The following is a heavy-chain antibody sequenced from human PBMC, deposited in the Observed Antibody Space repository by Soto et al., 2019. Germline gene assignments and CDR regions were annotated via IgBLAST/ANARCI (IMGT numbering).Heavy chain of an antibody. D-gene: IGHD1-26*01. CDR2: IWYDGSNK. J-gene: IGHJ6*02. V-gene: IGHV3-33*01. CDR3: AGVGATTGYYYYGMDV. Sequence: QVQLVESGGGVGQPGRSLRLSCAASGFTFSSYGMHWVRQAPGKGLEWVAVIWYDGSNKYYADSVKGRFTISRDNSKNTLYLQMNSLRAEDTAVYYCAGVGATTGYYYYGMDVWGQGTTVTVSS. CDR1: GFTFSSYG.